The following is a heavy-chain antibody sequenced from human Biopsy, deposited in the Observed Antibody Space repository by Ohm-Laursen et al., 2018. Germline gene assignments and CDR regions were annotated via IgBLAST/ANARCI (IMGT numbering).Heavy chain of an antibody. CDR1: GGSFTGHY. CDR3: ARGSNEYGGLYFPH. D-gene: IGHD4-23*01. V-gene: IGHV4-59*11. CDR2: ISHTGYT. J-gene: IGHJ1*01. Sequence: PPGTLSLTCIVSGGSFTGHYWTWIRQPPGKGLEWIGHISHTGYTSYKSSLKSRVTISLDTSRKHFSLRLTSLAAADTAVYYCARGSNEYGGLYFPHWGQGTLVTVSS.